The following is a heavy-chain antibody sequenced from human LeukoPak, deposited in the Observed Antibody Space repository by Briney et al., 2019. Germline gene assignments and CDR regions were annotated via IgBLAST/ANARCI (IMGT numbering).Heavy chain of an antibody. CDR1: GYTFTSYD. Sequence: VASVKVSCKASGYTFTSYDINWVRQATGEGREWMGWMDPNSGNAGFALKFQGRVTMTRNTPISTASMELSSLRSDDTAVYYCARGLLTQRDGYKTLYYWGQGSLVTVSS. D-gene: IGHD5-24*01. V-gene: IGHV1-8*01. CDR2: MDPNSGNA. CDR3: ARGLLTQRDGYKTLYY. J-gene: IGHJ4*02.